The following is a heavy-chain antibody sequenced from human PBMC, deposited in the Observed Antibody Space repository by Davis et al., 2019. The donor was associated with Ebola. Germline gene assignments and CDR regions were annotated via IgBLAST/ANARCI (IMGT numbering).Heavy chain of an antibody. J-gene: IGHJ2*01. D-gene: IGHD3-22*01. CDR2: IYYSGST. V-gene: IGHV4-61*01. Sequence: SETLSLTCTVSGGSVSSGSYYWSWIRQPPGKGLEWIGYIYYSGSTHYNPSLKSRVTISVDTSKNQFSLKLSSVTAADTAVYYGARDPASHYYESSGYYSVGGYFDLWGRGTLVTVSS. CDR1: GGSVSSGSYY. CDR3: ARDPASHYYESSGYYSVGGYFDL.